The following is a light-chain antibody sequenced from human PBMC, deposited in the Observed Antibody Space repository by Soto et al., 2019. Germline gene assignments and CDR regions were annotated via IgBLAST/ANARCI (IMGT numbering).Light chain of an antibody. CDR1: QSVSSRS. Sequence: EIVLTQSPGTLSLSPGERATLSCRASQSVSSRSLAWYQQKPGQAPRLLMYGASRRATGIPDRFSGSGSGTDFTLIISRLEPEDCAVYYCQQYGTSPLTFGGGTKVEIK. J-gene: IGKJ4*01. CDR2: GAS. CDR3: QQYGTSPLT. V-gene: IGKV3-20*01.